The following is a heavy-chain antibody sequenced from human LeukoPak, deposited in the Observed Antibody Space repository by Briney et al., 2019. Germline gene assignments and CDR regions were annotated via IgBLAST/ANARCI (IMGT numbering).Heavy chain of an antibody. CDR2: IIPIFGTA. CDR1: EGTFSSYA. Sequence: GASVKVSCKASEGTFSSYAISWVRQAPGQGLEWMGGIIPIFGTANYAQKFQGRVTITADESTSTAYMELSSLRSEDTAVYYCARDRLGVLWFGEFYYFDYWGQGTLVTVSS. CDR3: ARDRLGVLWFGEFYYFDY. D-gene: IGHD3-10*01. J-gene: IGHJ4*02. V-gene: IGHV1-69*01.